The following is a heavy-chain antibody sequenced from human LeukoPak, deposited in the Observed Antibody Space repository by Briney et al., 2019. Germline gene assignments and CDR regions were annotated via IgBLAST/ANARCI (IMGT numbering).Heavy chain of an antibody. J-gene: IGHJ4*02. CDR2: IRSEAYSGTP. V-gene: IGHV3-49*04. Sequence: TGGSLRLFYTASGFTFRDHAVSWVRQAPGKGLEWVGFIRSEAYSGTPEYAASVKGRFPISTDDSKSIAYLLMYSLKTEDTAVYYCARDPGGYYYDSSGYPYYFDYWGQGTLVTVSS. CDR3: ARDPGGYYYDSSGYPYYFDY. D-gene: IGHD3-22*01. CDR1: GFTFRDHA.